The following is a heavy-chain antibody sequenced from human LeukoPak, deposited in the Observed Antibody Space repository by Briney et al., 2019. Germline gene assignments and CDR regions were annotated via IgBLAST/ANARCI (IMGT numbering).Heavy chain of an antibody. CDR3: AGCSSSWSTSWFDP. J-gene: IGHJ5*02. D-gene: IGHD6-13*01. Sequence: SETLSLTCTVSGGSISSYYWSWIRQPPGKRLEWIGYIYYSGSTNYNPSLKSRVTISVDTSKNQFSLKLSSVTAADTAVYYCAGCSSSWSTSWFDPWGQGTLVTVSS. CDR2: IYYSGST. V-gene: IGHV4-59*08. CDR1: GGSISSYY.